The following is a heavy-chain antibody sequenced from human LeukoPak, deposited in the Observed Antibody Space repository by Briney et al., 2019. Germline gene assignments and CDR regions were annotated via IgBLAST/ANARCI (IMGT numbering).Heavy chain of an antibody. V-gene: IGHV1-69*04. CDR2: IIPILGIA. CDR3: ARGCGGDCYRLGYYYGMDV. CDR1: GGTFSSYA. Sequence: SVKVSCKASGGTFSSYAISWVRQAPGQGLEWMGRIIPILGIANNAQKFQGRVTITADKSTSTAYMELSSLRSEDTAVYYCARGCGGDCYRLGYYYGMDVWGQGTTVTVSS. J-gene: IGHJ6*02. D-gene: IGHD2-21*02.